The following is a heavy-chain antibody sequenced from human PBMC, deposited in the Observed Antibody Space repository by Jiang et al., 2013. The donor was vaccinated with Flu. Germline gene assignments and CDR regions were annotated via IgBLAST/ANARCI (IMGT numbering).Heavy chain of an antibody. D-gene: IGHD2-2*01. Sequence: PGDSDTRYSPSFQGQVTISADKSISTAYLQWSSLKASDTAMYYCARLTQDCSSTSCYAVGMDVWGQGTTVTVSS. CDR2: PGDSDT. CDR3: ARLTQDCSSTSCYAVGMDV. V-gene: IGHV5-51*01. J-gene: IGHJ6*02.